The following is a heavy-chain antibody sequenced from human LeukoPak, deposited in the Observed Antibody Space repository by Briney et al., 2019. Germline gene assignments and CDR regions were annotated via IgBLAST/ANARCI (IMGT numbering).Heavy chain of an antibody. V-gene: IGHV4-30-4*08. CDR3: ATLRELGAFDI. Sequence: SETLSLTCTVSGGSISSGDYYWSWIRQPPGKGLEWIGYIYYSGSTYYNPSLKSRVTISVDTSKNQFSLKLSSVTAADTAVYYCATLRELGAFDIWGQGTMVTVSS. D-gene: IGHD6-6*01. CDR1: GGSISSGDYY. CDR2: IYYSGST. J-gene: IGHJ3*02.